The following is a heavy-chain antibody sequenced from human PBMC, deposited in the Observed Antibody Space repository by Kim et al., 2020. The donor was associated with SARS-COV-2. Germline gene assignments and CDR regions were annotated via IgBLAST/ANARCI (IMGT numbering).Heavy chain of an antibody. CDR2: INHSGST. V-gene: IGHV4-34*01. D-gene: IGHD3-10*01. CDR3: ARGVWFGELLSYYYYGMDV. CDR1: GGSFSGYY. J-gene: IGHJ6*02. Sequence: SETLSLTCAVYGGSFSGYYWSWIRQPPGKGLEWIGEINHSGSTNYNPSLKSRVTISVDTSKNQFSLKLSSVTAADTAVYYWARGVWFGELLSYYYYGMDVWGQGTTVTVSS.